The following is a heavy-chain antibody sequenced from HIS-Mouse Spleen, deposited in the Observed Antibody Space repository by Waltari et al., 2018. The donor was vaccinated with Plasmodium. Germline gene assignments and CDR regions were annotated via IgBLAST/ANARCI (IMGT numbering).Heavy chain of an antibody. Sequence: EVQLVESGGGLVQPGGSLRLSCAASGFTFSSYWMSWVRQAPGKGLEWLAKIKKEGSEKYYVDSVKGRFTSSRDNAKNSLYLQMNSLRAEDTAVYYCARARAPDYWGQGTLVTVSS. V-gene: IGHV3-7*04. J-gene: IGHJ4*02. D-gene: IGHD3-10*01. CDR2: IKKEGSEK. CDR3: ARARAPDY. CDR1: GFTFSSYW.